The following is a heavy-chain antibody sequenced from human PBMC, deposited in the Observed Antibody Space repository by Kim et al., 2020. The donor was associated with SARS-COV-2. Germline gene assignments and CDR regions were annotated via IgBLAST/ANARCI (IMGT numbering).Heavy chain of an antibody. CDR1: GGSISSYY. V-gene: IGHV4-59*13. Sequence: SETLSLTCTVSGGSISSYYWSWIRQPPGKGLEWIGYIYYSGSTNYNPSLKSRVTISVDTSKNQFSLQLSSVTAADTAAYYCAREIWSTYYFDYWGQGSL. D-gene: IGHD3-10*01. CDR3: AREIWSTYYFDY. J-gene: IGHJ4*02. CDR2: IYYSGST.